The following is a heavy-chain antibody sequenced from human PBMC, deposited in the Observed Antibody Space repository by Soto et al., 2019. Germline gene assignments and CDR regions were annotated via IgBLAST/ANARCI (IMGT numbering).Heavy chain of an antibody. V-gene: IGHV3-74*01. CDR3: ARAPYYDRSGYYLF. CDR2: INSDGSST. J-gene: IGHJ4*02. CDR1: GFTFSSYA. Sequence: PGGSLRLSCAASGFTFSSYAMSWVRQVPGKGLVWVSRINSDGSSTSYADSVKGRFTISRDNAKSTLYLQMNSLGAGDTAVYYCARAPYYDRSGYYLFWGQGTQVTVSS. D-gene: IGHD3-22*01.